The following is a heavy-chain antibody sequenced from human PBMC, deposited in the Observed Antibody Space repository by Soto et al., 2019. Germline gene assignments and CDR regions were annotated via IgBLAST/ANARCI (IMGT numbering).Heavy chain of an antibody. CDR2: ISSAGGT. CDR1: GITVTNCF. J-gene: IGHJ4*02. D-gene: IGHD3-3*01. V-gene: IGHV3-66*01. Sequence: EVQLVESGGGLVQPGGSLRLSCAASGITVTNCFMTWVRQAPGKGLEWVSVISSAGGTYYADSVKGRFTISRVNYRNTLYLQMNTLRAEDTAVYYCARDELGGAYDFWHGGQGTLVTVSS. CDR3: ARDELGGAYDFWH.